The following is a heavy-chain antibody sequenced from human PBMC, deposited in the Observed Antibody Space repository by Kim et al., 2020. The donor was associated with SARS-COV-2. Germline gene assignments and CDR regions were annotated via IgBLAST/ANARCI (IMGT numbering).Heavy chain of an antibody. D-gene: IGHD6-19*01. CDR2: IYYSGST. CDR3: ARVPQAVAGFYYYYYGMDV. Sequence: SETLSLTCTVSGCSISSGDYYWSWIRQPPGKGLEWIGYIYYSGSTYYNPSLKSRVTISVDTSKNQFSLKLSSMTAADTAVYYCARVPQAVAGFYYYYYGMDVWGQGTTVTVSS. CDR1: GCSISSGDYY. V-gene: IGHV4-30-4*01. J-gene: IGHJ6*02.